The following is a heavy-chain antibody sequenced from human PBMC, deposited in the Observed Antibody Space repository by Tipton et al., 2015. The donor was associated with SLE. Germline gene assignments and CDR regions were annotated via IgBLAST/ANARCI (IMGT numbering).Heavy chain of an antibody. Sequence: SLRLSCAASGFTFSSYAMRWGRPVPGKGLEWVSAISGSGGSTYYADSVKGRFTISRDNSKKTLYLQMNSLRAEDTAVYYCAGDGVGDCLDYWGQGTLVTVSS. J-gene: IGHJ4*02. D-gene: IGHD2-21*02. V-gene: IGHV3-23*01. CDR3: AGDGVGDCLDY. CDR1: GFTFSSYA. CDR2: ISGSGGST.